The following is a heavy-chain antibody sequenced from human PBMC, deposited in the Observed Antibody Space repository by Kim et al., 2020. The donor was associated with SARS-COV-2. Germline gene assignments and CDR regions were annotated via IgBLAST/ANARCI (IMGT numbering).Heavy chain of an antibody. Sequence: SETLSLTCTVSGGSISSSSYYWGWIRQPPGKGLEWIGSIYYSGSTYYNPSLKSRVTISVDTSKNQFSLKLSSVTAADTAVYYCAGRPFPRITIFGVAGSGYFDYWGQGTLVTVSS. CDR2: IYYSGST. J-gene: IGHJ4*02. CDR3: AGRPFPRITIFGVAGSGYFDY. V-gene: IGHV4-39*01. D-gene: IGHD3-3*01. CDR1: GGSISSSSYY.